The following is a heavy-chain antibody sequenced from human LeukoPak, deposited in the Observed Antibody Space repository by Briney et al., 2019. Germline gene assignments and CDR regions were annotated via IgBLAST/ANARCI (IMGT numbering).Heavy chain of an antibody. V-gene: IGHV4-39*07. CDR3: ARRYYCYYYMDV. CDR2: IYYSGST. CDR1: GGSISSSSYY. J-gene: IGHJ6*03. Sequence: PSETLSLTCTVSGGSISSSSYYWGWIRQPPGKGLEWIGSIYYSGSTYYNPSLKSRVTISVDTSKNQFSLKLSSVTAADTAVYYCARRYYCYYYMDVWGKGTTVTVSS.